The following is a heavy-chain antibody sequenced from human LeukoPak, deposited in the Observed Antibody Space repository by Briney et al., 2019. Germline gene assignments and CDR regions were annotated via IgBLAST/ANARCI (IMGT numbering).Heavy chain of an antibody. Sequence: PGGSLRLSCAASGFTFSSYGMHWVRQAPGKGLEWVAVIWYDGSNKYYADSVKGRFTISRDNSKNTLYLQMNSLRAEDTAVYYCARGVYYDRSSYSPGGALDIWGQGTMVTVSS. CDR2: IWYDGSNK. J-gene: IGHJ3*02. V-gene: IGHV3-33*01. CDR1: GFTFSSYG. CDR3: ARGVYYDRSSYSPGGALDI. D-gene: IGHD3-22*01.